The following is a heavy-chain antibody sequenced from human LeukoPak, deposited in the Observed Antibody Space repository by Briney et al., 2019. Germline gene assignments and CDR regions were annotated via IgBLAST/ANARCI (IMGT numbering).Heavy chain of an antibody. J-gene: IGHJ1*01. CDR3: ARGSSRYYYDSSGYQTAEYFQH. CDR2: MNPNSGNT. Sequence: ASVKVSCKASGYTFTSYDINWVRQATGQGLEWMGWMNPNSGNTGYAQKFQGRVTMTRNTSISTAYMELSSLRSEDTAVYYCARGSSRYYYDSSGYQTAEYFQHWGQGTLVTVSS. D-gene: IGHD3-22*01. V-gene: IGHV1-8*01. CDR1: GYTFTSYD.